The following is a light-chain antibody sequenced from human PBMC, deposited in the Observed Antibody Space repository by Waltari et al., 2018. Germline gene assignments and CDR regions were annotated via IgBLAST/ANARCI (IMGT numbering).Light chain of an antibody. CDR3: QQYYSRRT. CDR1: QRVLYHSNDKNS. V-gene: IGKV4-1*01. CDR2: WAS. J-gene: IGKJ1*01. Sequence: DIVMTQSPEFLAVSLRERATISCPSRQRVLYHSNDKNSLAWYQQKPGQPPKLFIYWASTRQSGVPDRFSGSGSGTDFTLTINSLQAEDVAVYYCQQYYSRRTFGRGTRVEIK.